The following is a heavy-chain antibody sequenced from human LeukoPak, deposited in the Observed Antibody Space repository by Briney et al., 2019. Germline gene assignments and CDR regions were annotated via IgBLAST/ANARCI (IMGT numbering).Heavy chain of an antibody. CDR2: LSGNNGDT. Sequence: GGSLRLSCAASGFSFTNYAMSWVRQAPGKGLEWVSTLSGNNGDTYNADSVKGRFTISRDNSKNTLYLQMNSLRAEDTAVYYCANPLIALTTGGQGTLVTVSS. J-gene: IGHJ4*02. CDR1: GFSFTNYA. D-gene: IGHD1-1*01. CDR3: ANPLIALTT. V-gene: IGHV3-23*01.